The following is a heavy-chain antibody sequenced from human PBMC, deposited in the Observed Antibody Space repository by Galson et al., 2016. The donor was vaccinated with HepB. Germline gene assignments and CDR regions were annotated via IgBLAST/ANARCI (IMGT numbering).Heavy chain of an antibody. Sequence: SLRLSCAASGFTFSSYSMNWVRQAPGKGLEWVSYISSSSSTIYYADSVKGRFTISRDNAKKSLYLQMNSLRDEDTAVYYCASDYLIQSHKNCISSSCYDAFDIWGQGTMVTVSS. CDR3: ASDYLIQSHKNCISSSCYDAFDI. D-gene: IGHD2-2*01. CDR1: GFTFSSYS. V-gene: IGHV3-48*02. CDR2: ISSSSSTI. J-gene: IGHJ3*02.